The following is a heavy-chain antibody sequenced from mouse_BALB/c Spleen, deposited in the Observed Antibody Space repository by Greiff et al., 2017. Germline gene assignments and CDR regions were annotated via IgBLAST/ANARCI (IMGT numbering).Heavy chain of an antibody. V-gene: IGHV5-6*01. CDR3: ARPYYGNYAWFAY. J-gene: IGHJ3*01. Sequence: EVQRVESGGDLVKPGGSLKLSCAASGFTFSSYGMSWVRQTPDKRLEWVATISSGGSYTYYPDSVKGRFTISRDNAKNTLYLQMSSLKSEDTAMYYCARPYYGNYAWFAYWGQGTLVTVSA. D-gene: IGHD2-10*01. CDR2: ISSGGSYT. CDR1: GFTFSSYG.